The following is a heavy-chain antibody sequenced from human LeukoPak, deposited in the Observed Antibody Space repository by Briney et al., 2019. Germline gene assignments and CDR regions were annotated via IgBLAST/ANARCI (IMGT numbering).Heavy chain of an antibody. V-gene: IGHV1-18*01. CDR3: ARDREEGYYDSSGYPYNWFDP. D-gene: IGHD3-22*01. CDR1: GYTFTSYG. Sequence: ASVKVSCKASGYTFTSYGISWVRQAPGQGLEWMGWISAYNGNTNYAQKLQGRVTMTTDTSTSTAYMELRSLRSEDTAVYYCARDREEGYYDSSGYPYNWFDPWGQGTLVTVSS. CDR2: ISAYNGNT. J-gene: IGHJ5*02.